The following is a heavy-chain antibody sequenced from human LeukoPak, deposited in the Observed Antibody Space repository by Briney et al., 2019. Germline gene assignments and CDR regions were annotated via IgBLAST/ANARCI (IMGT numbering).Heavy chain of an antibody. J-gene: IGHJ3*02. Sequence: PGGSLRLSCAASGFTFSSYSMNWVRQAPGKGLEWVSSISSSSSYIYYADSVKGRFTISRDNSKNTLYLQMNSLRAEDTAVYYCARGGVNSLDAFHIWGQGTMVTVSS. CDR1: GFTFSSYS. D-gene: IGHD4-23*01. CDR2: ISSSSSYI. CDR3: ARGGVNSLDAFHI. V-gene: IGHV3-21*04.